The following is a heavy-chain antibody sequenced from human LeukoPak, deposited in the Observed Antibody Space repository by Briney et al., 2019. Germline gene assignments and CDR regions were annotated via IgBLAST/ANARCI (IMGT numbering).Heavy chain of an antibody. CDR1: GFTFSSYA. D-gene: IGHD1-26*01. J-gene: IGHJ5*02. CDR3: ARFSRGTNSGS. Sequence: GGSLRLSCAASGFTFSSYAVSWVRQAPGKGLEWVANINQDGSNKQYVDSVKGRFTISRDNAKNSLYLQMNSLRAEDTAVYYCARFSRGTNSGSWGQGTLVTVSS. CDR2: INQDGSNK. V-gene: IGHV3-7*01.